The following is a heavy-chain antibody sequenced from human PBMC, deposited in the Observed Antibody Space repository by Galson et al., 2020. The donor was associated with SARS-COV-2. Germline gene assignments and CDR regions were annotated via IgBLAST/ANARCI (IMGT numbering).Heavy chain of an antibody. CDR1: GGSISSGGYY. V-gene: IGHV4-31*03. CDR2: IYYSGST. D-gene: IGHD3-22*01. J-gene: IGHJ5*02. Sequence: SETLSLTCTVSGGSISSGGYYWSWIRQHPGKGLEWIGYIYYSGSTYYNPSLKSRVTISVDTSKNQFSLKLSSVTAADTAVYYCARMLVVIINGGWFDPWGQGTLVTVSS. CDR3: ARMLVVIINGGWFDP.